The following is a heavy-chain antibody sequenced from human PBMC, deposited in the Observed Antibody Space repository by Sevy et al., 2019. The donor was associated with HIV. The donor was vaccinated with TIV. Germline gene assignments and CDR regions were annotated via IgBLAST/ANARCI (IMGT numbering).Heavy chain of an antibody. V-gene: IGHV4-39*01. J-gene: IGHJ4*02. Sequence: SETLYLTCTVSGGSISSSSYYWGWIRHPPGKGLEWIGSIYYSGSTYYNPSLKSRVTISVDTSKNQFSLKLSSVTAADTAVYYCASVLDYGELYFDYWGQGTLVTVSS. CDR3: ASVLDYGELYFDY. CDR1: GGSISSSSYY. D-gene: IGHD4-17*01. CDR2: IYYSGST.